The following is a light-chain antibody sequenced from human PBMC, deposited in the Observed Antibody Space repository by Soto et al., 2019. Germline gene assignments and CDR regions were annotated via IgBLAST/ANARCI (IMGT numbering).Light chain of an antibody. CDR2: DVF. Sequence: QSVLTQPPSASGSPGQSVTISCTGTSRDIGGYDFVSWYQQHPGKAPKLMIYDVFKRPSGVPYRFSGSKSGNTASLTVSGLLADDDADYYYSSYLGSNNLLFGGGTKVTVL. CDR1: SRDIGGYDF. CDR3: SSYLGSNNLL. V-gene: IGLV2-8*01. J-gene: IGLJ2*01.